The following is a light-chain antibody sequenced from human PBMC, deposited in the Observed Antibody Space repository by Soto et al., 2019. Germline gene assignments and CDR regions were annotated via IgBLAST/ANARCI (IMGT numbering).Light chain of an antibody. CDR2: GNS. V-gene: IGLV1-40*01. CDR1: SSNIGAGYD. CDR3: QSYDSRLSVV. Sequence: QSVLTQPPSVSGAPGQRVTISCTGSSSNIGAGYDVHWYQQLPGTAPKLLIYGNSNRPSGVPDRFSGSKSGTSASLAITGLQAEDEAEDYCQSYDSRLSVVFGGGTKLTVL. J-gene: IGLJ2*01.